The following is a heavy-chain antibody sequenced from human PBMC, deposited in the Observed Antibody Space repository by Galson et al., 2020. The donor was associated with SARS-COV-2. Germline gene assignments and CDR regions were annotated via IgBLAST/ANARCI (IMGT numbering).Heavy chain of an antibody. D-gene: IGHD4-17*01. Sequence: GGSLRLSCAASGFTFSSYGMHWVRQAPGKGLEWVAVISYDGSNQYYADSVKGRFTISRDNSKNTLYLQMNSLRAEDTAVYYCATDCFPLVGGNDYSDCFYSYYGRDVWGQGTTVSVSS. CDR1: GFTFSSYG. CDR3: ATDCFPLVGGNDYSDCFYSYYGRDV. CDR2: ISYDGSNQ. V-gene: IGHV3-30*03. J-gene: IGHJ6*02.